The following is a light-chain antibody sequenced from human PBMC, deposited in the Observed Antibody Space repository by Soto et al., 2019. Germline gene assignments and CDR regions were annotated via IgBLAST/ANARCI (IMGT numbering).Light chain of an antibody. Sequence: DIQMTQSPSSLSASLGDRVTITCRASQGIGVYLAWFQQKPGKVPKLLIYAASTLQSGVPSRLSGSGSGTDFTITITSLQPEDVATYYCQTYNSAPLTFGGGTKVEIK. CDR3: QTYNSAPLT. J-gene: IGKJ4*01. CDR2: AAS. CDR1: QGIGVY. V-gene: IGKV1-27*01.